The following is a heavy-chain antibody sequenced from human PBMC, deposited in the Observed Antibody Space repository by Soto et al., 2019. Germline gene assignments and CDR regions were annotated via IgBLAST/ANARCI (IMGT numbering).Heavy chain of an antibody. CDR2: ITDSGGST. CDR1: GFTFNSYA. J-gene: IGHJ4*02. D-gene: IGHD3-10*01. CDR3: ANWGGYGSGSYVDY. V-gene: IGHV3-23*01. Sequence: EVQLLESGGGLVQPGGSLRLSCVASGFTFNSYAMHWVRQAPGKGLECVSTITDSGGSTYYADSVKGRFTISRDNSKNKLYLQMNGLRAEDTAVYYCANWGGYGSGSYVDYWGQGTLVTVSS.